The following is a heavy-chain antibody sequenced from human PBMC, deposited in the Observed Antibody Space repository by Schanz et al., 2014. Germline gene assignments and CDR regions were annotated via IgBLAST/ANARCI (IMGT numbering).Heavy chain of an antibody. Sequence: QVQLQQSGPGLVKPSQTLSLTCTVSGDSISSSGSYWTWIRQHPGKGLEWIGYIYYRGSTYYNPSLKSPVTISTDMSRNQFSLRLKSVTAADTALYYCARERDALDIWGQGTMVIVSS. CDR3: ARERDALDI. J-gene: IGHJ3*02. CDR1: GDSISSSGSY. CDR2: IYYRGST. V-gene: IGHV4-31*01.